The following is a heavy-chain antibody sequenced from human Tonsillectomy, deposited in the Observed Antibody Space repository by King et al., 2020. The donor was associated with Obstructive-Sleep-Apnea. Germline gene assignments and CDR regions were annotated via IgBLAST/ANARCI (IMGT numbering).Heavy chain of an antibody. CDR2: IYYSGST. D-gene: IGHD1-26*01. V-gene: IGHV4-59*08. J-gene: IGHJ6*02. Sequence: VQLQESGPGLLKPSETLSLTCTVSGGSISSYYWSWIRQLPGKGLEWIGYIYYSGSTNYNPSLQSRVTISVDTSKNQFSLKLSSVTAADTAVYYCARSGSGMDVWGQGTTVTVSS. CDR3: ARSGSGMDV. CDR1: GGSISSYY.